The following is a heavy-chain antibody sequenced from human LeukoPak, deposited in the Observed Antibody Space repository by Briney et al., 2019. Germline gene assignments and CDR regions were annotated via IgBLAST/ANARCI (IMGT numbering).Heavy chain of an antibody. CDR1: GFTFSSYG. V-gene: IGHV3-30*18. CDR3: AKGAHFDY. Sequence: GGSLRLSCAASGFTFSSYGMHWVRQAPGKGLEWVAVISYDGSNKYYADSVKGRFTISRDNSKNTLYLQRNSLRAEDTAVYYCAKGAHFDYWGQGTLVTVSS. CDR2: ISYDGSNK. D-gene: IGHD3-16*01. J-gene: IGHJ4*02.